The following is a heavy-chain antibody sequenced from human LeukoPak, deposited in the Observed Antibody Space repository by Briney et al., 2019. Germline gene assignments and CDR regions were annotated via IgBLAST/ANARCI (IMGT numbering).Heavy chain of an antibody. CDR1: GGSISSYY. J-gene: IGHJ5*02. Sequence: SETLSLTCTASGGSISSYYWSWIRQPAGKGLEWIGRIYTSGSTNYNPSLKSRVTMSVDTSKNQFSLKLSSVTAADTAVYYCARDVGAAAGTDNWFDPWGQGTLVTVSS. D-gene: IGHD6-13*01. CDR2: IYTSGST. V-gene: IGHV4-4*07. CDR3: ARDVGAAAGTDNWFDP.